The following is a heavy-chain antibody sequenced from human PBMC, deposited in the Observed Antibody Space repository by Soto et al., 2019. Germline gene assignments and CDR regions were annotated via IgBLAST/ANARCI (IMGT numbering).Heavy chain of an antibody. CDR1: GYSFTSYW. V-gene: IGHV5-51*01. D-gene: IGHD1-7*01. CDR3: ARVVSGTTSNYYYGMDV. Sequence: PGESLKISCKGSGYSFTSYWIGWVRQMPGKGLEWMGVIYPGDSDTRYSPSFQGQVTISADKSISTAYLQWSSLKASDTAMYYCARVVSGTTSNYYYGMDVWGQGTTVTVSS. J-gene: IGHJ6*02. CDR2: IYPGDSDT.